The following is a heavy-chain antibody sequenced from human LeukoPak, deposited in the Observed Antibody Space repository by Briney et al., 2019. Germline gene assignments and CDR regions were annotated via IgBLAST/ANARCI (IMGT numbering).Heavy chain of an antibody. V-gene: IGHV6-1*01. J-gene: IGHJ5*02. Sequence: SQTLSLTCAISGDSVSSNSAAWNWIRQSPSRGLEWLGRTYYRSKWYNDYAVSVKSRITINPDTPKNQFSLQLNSVTPEDTAVYYCARDPGAVAVAAIWFDPWGQGTLVTVSS. CDR1: GDSVSSNSAA. CDR2: TYYRSKWYN. CDR3: ARDPGAVAVAAIWFDP. D-gene: IGHD6-19*01.